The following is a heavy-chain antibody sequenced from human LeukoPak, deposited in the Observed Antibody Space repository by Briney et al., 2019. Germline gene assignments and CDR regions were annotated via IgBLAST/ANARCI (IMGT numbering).Heavy chain of an antibody. CDR2: IYYSGST. V-gene: IGHV4-59*01. Sequence: SETLSLTCAVYGGSFSGYYWSWIRQPPGKGLEWIGYIYYSGSTNYNPSLKSRVTISVDTSKSQFSLKLSSVTAADTAVYYCARDGVIAAGFDPWGQGTLVTVSS. J-gene: IGHJ5*02. CDR3: ARDGVIAAGFDP. CDR1: GGSFSGYY. D-gene: IGHD6-13*01.